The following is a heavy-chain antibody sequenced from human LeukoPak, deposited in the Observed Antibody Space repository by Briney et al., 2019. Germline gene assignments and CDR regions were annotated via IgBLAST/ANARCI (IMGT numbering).Heavy chain of an antibody. J-gene: IGHJ5*02. Sequence: PGGSLRLSCAASGFTFSSYAMHWVRRAPGKGLEWVAVISYDGSNKYYADSVKGRFTISRDNSKNTLYLQMNSLRAEDTAVYYCARDLRKLGPWDLWFGELPDNWFDPWGQGTLVTVSS. CDR3: ARDLRKLGPWDLWFGELPDNWFDP. V-gene: IGHV3-30-3*01. CDR2: ISYDGSNK. D-gene: IGHD3-10*01. CDR1: GFTFSSYA.